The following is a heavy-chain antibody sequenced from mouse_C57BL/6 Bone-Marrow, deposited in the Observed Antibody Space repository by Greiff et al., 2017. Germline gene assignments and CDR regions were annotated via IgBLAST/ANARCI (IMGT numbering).Heavy chain of an antibody. CDR2: GPGLEWIG. V-gene: IGHV1-87*01. CDR3: AEDSAVYYCALDSSGFYYFDY. Sequence: VQLQQSGPELARPWASVKISCQAFSIFFRRVHFAIRGPNYWMQWVKQRHGPGLEWIGAIYHGHGEPSYTQKFKGKATVTADKAASTAYMQLSRLTAEDSAVYYCALDSSGFYYFDYGGQGTTLTVSS. CDR1: SIFFRRVH. J-gene: IGHJ2*01. D-gene: IGHD3-2*02.